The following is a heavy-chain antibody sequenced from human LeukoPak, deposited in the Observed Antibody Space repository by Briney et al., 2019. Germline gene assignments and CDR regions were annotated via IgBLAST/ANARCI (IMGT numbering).Heavy chain of an antibody. CDR2: IYYSGST. J-gene: IGHJ4*02. CDR3: ARVGTDYYFDY. Sequence: PSETLSLTCSVSGGSIRSSSYYWGWIRQPPGKGLEWIGSIYYSGSTYYNSSLKSRVTISVDTSKNQFSLKLSSVTAADTAVYYCARVGTDYYFDYWGQGTLVTVSS. V-gene: IGHV4-39*07. CDR1: GGSIRSSSYY.